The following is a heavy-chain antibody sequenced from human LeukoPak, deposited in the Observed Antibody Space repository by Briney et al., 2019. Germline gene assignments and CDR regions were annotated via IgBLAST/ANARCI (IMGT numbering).Heavy chain of an antibody. Sequence: SGTLSLTCAVSGGSISSSNWWSWVRQPPGKGLEWIGEIYYSGNTYYNPSLKSRVTISVDTSKNQFSLKLRSVTAADTAVYYCARHSDIVATNFDYWGQGTLVTVSS. V-gene: IGHV4-4*02. J-gene: IGHJ4*02. CDR2: IYYSGNT. CDR3: ARHSDIVATNFDY. D-gene: IGHD5-12*01. CDR1: GGSISSSNW.